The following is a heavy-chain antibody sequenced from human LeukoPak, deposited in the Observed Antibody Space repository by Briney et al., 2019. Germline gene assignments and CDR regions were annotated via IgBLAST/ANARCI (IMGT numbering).Heavy chain of an antibody. CDR1: GFNFNYFA. D-gene: IGHD4-23*01. J-gene: IGHJ4*02. CDR2: IGDSGSGG. CDR3: SRIKYGGNSGYHFDY. Sequence: PGGSLRLSCSASGFNFNYFAMSWMRQAPGKRLEWVSTIGDSGSGGSYADSVRGRFTISRDNYKNIVYLQMHSLRVDDSAVYYCSRIKYGGNSGYHFDYWGQGTLVTVSS. V-gene: IGHV3-23*01.